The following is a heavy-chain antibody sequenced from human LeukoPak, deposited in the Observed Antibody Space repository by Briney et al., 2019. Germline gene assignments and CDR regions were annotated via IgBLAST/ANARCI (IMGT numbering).Heavy chain of an antibody. D-gene: IGHD1-14*01. CDR2: ITSSASTI. J-gene: IGHJ4*02. Sequence: TGGSLRLSCAASGFTFSSFEMNWVRQAPGKGLEWVSYITSSASTIYYAESVKGRFTISRDNATNSLFLQMNSLRAEDTAVYYCARAQTGHYFDYWGQGTLVTVSS. CDR3: ARAQTGHYFDY. V-gene: IGHV3-48*03. CDR1: GFTFSSFE.